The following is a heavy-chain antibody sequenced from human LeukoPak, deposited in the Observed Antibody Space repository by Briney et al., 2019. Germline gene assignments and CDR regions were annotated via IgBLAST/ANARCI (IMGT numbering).Heavy chain of an antibody. CDR2: ISAYNGNT. Sequence: ASVKVSCKASGYTFTSYGISWVRQAPGQGLEWMGWISAYNGNTNYAQKLQDRVTMTTDTSTSTAYMELRSLRSDDTAVYYCARSKHLGYCSGGSCYYYAFDIWGQGTMVTVSS. CDR3: ARSKHLGYCSGGSCYYYAFDI. D-gene: IGHD2-15*01. J-gene: IGHJ3*02. CDR1: GYTFTSYG. V-gene: IGHV1-18*01.